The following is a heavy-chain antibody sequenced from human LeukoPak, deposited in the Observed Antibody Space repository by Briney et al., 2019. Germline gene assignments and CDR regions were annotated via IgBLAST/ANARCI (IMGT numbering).Heavy chain of an antibody. CDR1: GFTFSNAW. J-gene: IGHJ3*02. V-gene: IGHV3-15*01. CDR3: TTGIGFTMVRGVTGDAFDI. D-gene: IGHD3-10*01. Sequence: GGSLRLSCAASGFTFSNAWMSWVRQAPGKGLEWVGRIKSKTDGGTTDYAAPVKGRFTISRDDSKNTLYLQMNSLKTEDTAVYYCTTGIGFTMVRGVTGDAFDIWGQGTMVTVSS. CDR2: IKSKTDGGTT.